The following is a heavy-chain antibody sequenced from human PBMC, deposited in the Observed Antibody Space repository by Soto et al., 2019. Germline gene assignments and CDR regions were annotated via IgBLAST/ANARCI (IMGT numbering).Heavy chain of an antibody. V-gene: IGHV3-15*01. J-gene: IGHJ4*02. CDR3: TLVIPSTDYFDY. Sequence: EVQLVESGGGLVKPGGSLRLSCAASGFTFSNAWMSWVRQAPGKGLEWVGRIKSKTDGGTTDYAAPVKGRFTISRDDSKNTLYLQMNSLKTEDTAVYYCTLVIPSTDYFDYWGQGTLVTVSS. D-gene: IGHD3-9*01. CDR1: GFTFSNAW. CDR2: IKSKTDGGTT.